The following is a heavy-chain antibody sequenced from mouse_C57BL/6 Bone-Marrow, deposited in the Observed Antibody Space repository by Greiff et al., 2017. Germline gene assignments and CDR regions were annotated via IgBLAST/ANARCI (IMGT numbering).Heavy chain of an antibody. V-gene: IGHV1-55*01. D-gene: IGHD1-1*01. CDR1: GHTFTSYW. J-gene: IGHJ1*03. CDR3: ARKRYPYWYCDV. CDR2: IYPGNGRT. Sequence: QVQLQQPGAELVKPGASVKMSCKASGHTFTSYWITWVKQRPGQGLEWIGDIYPGNGRTNYNEKFKSKATLTVDTSASTVHMQLTSLTSEDSAVYYCARKRYPYWYCDVWGTGTTVTVSS.